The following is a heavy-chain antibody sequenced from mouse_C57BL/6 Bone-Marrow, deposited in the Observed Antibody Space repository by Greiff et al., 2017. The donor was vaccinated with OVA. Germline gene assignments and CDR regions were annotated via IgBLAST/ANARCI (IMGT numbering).Heavy chain of an antibody. Sequence: VTLKESGAELVRPGASVKLSCTASGFNIKDYYMHWVKQRPEQGLEWIGRIDPEDGDTEYAPKFQGKATMTADTSSNTAYLQLSSLTSEDTAVYYCTTYYYGSSSAWFAYWGQGTLVTVSA. CDR1: GFNIKDYY. V-gene: IGHV14-1*01. J-gene: IGHJ3*01. CDR3: TTYYYGSSSAWFAY. D-gene: IGHD1-1*01. CDR2: IDPEDGDT.